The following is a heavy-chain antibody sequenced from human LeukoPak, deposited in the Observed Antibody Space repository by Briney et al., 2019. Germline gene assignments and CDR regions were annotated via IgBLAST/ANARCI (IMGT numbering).Heavy chain of an antibody. CDR1: GFTFSHFE. J-gene: IGHJ6*03. D-gene: IGHD3-9*01. CDR3: ARAGYQILTGLHYYYYYMDV. V-gene: IGHV3-48*03. CDR2: IATDASTR. Sequence: GGSLRLSCAASGFTFSHFEMTWVRQAPGKGLEWISYIATDASTRYYADSVKGRFTISRDNAKNSLYLQMSSLRAEDTAVYYCARAGYQILTGLHYYYYYMDVWGKGTTVTISS.